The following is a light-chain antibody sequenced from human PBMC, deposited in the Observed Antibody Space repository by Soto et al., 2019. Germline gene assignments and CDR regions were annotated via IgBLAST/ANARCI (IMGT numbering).Light chain of an antibody. J-gene: IGKJ5*01. V-gene: IGKV3-11*01. CDR1: QSLNNY. CDR3: QQYGS. CDR2: DAS. Sequence: EIVFTQSPSTVSLSPGERATLSCRASQSLNNYLGWYQQKPGQAPRLLISDASNRATGIPARFSGSGSGTDFTLTISGLEPEDFAVYYCQQYGSFGQGTRLEIK.